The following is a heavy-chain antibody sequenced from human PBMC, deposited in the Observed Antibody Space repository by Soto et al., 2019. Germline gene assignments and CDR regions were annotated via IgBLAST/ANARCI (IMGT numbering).Heavy chain of an antibody. D-gene: IGHD1-26*01. CDR1: GGTFSSYA. J-gene: IGHJ3*02. CDR2: IIPIFGTA. V-gene: IGHV1-69*12. Sequence: QVQLVQSGAEVKKPGSSVKVSCKASGGTFSSYAISWVRQAPGQVLEWMGGIIPIFGTANYAQKFQGRVKINADESTSTAYMELSSLRSEDAAVYYCAIAEMVGATWGAFYIWGQGTMVTVSS. CDR3: AIAEMVGATWGAFYI.